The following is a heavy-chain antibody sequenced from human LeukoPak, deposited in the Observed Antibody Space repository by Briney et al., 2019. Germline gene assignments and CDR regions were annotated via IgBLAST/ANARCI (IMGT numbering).Heavy chain of an antibody. CDR1: GGSISSYY. D-gene: IGHD1-26*01. V-gene: IGHV4-4*07. CDR2: IYTSGST. Sequence: PSETLSLTCTVSGGSISSYYWSWIRQPAGQGLEWIGRIYTSGSTNYNASLKSRVSMSVDTSKNQFSLKLSSVTAADTAVFYCARENSGSHREFDYWGQGTLVTVSS. J-gene: IGHJ4*02. CDR3: ARENSGSHREFDY.